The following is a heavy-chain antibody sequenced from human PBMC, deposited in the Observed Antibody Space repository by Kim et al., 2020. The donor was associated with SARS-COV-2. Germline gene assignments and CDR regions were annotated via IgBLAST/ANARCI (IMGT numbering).Heavy chain of an antibody. V-gene: IGHV3-30*02. CDR3: AKDLGYCTGGRCHYFAS. J-gene: IGHJ4*02. Sequence: SVKGRLTPSRDNSKKTLYMQMNSLGAEDTAVYYCAKDLGYCTGGRCHYFASWGQGTLVTVSS. D-gene: IGHD2-8*02.